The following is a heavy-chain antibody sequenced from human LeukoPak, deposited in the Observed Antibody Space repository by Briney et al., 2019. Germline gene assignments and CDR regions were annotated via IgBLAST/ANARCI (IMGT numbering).Heavy chain of an antibody. CDR3: ASSPGGYSSSWYGVYFQH. V-gene: IGHV4-4*07. Sequence: PSETLSLTCTVSGGSINSYYWSWLRQPAGKGLEWIGRIYTSGSTNYNPSLKSRVTMSVDTSKNQFSLKLSSVTAADTAVYYCASSPGGYSSSWYGVYFQHWGQGTLVTVSS. CDR2: IYTSGST. CDR1: GGSINSYY. J-gene: IGHJ1*01. D-gene: IGHD6-13*01.